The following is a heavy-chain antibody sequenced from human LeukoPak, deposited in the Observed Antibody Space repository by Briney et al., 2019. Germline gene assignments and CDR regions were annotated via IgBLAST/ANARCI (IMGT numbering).Heavy chain of an antibody. CDR3: ARGAESSSWSLDY. CDR2: ISHRGTT. V-gene: IGHV4-34*01. D-gene: IGHD6-13*01. Sequence: SETLSLTCAVYGGSFNSYQWHWVRQPPGKGLEWIGEISHRGTTNYNPSLKSRVTMSVDTSKNQFSLKLSSVTAADTAVYYCARGAESSSWSLDYWGRGTLVTVSS. J-gene: IGHJ4*02. CDR1: GGSFNSYQ.